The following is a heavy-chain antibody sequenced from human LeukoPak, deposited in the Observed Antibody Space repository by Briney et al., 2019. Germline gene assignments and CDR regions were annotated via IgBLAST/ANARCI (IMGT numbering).Heavy chain of an antibody. CDR2: IWPDDSDT. CDR3: ARHDGRIRTSHTRIDF. D-gene: IGHD1/OR15-1a*01. J-gene: IGHJ4*02. V-gene: IGHV5-51*01. CDR1: GYRFTNYW. Sequence: HGESLKISCKGSGYRFTNYWIGWVRQMPGKGLEWMGIIWPDDSDTRYSPSFQGQVTISTDKSISTAYPQWSSLKASDTAMYYCARHDGRIRTSHTRIDFWGQGTLVTVSS.